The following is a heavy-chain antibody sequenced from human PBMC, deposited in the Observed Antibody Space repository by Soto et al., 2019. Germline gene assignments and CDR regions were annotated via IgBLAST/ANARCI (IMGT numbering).Heavy chain of an antibody. CDR3: AKAEVLLFPTDV. CDR1: GCTISSYW. V-gene: IGHV3-23*01. J-gene: IGHJ6*04. Sequence: RLSWAAAGCTISSYWMNRVRKAPGKGLEWVSAISGSGGSTYYADYVKGRFTISTDNSKNTLYLQMNSLRAEDTSVYSCAKAEVLLFPTDVWGKGTTVTGSS. CDR2: ISGSGGST. D-gene: IGHD3-10*01.